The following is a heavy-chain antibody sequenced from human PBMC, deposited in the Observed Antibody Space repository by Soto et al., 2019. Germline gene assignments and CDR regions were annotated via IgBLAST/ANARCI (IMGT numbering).Heavy chain of an antibody. CDR3: ARDPKRDGYNSPFDY. CDR2: ISYDGSNK. D-gene: IGHD5-12*01. V-gene: IGHV3-30-3*01. J-gene: IGHJ4*02. CDR1: GFTFSSYA. Sequence: GGSLRLSCAASGFTFSSYAMHWVRQAPGKGLEWVAVISYDGSNKYYADSVKGRFTISRDNSKNTLYLQMNSLRAEDTAVYYCARDPKRDGYNSPFDYWGQGTLVTVSS.